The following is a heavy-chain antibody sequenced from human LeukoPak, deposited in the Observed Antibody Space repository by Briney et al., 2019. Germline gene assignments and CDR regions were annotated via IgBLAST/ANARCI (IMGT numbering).Heavy chain of an antibody. CDR3: ARGWDIVVVPAALGIAY. Sequence: GRSLRLSCAASGFTVSSNYMNWVRQAPGKGLEWVSVIYSGGGTYYADSVKGRFTISRDNSKNTLYLQMNSLRAEDTAVYYCARGWDIVVVPAALGIAYWGQGTLVTVSS. CDR1: GFTVSSNY. J-gene: IGHJ4*02. CDR2: IYSGGGT. V-gene: IGHV3-66*01. D-gene: IGHD2-2*01.